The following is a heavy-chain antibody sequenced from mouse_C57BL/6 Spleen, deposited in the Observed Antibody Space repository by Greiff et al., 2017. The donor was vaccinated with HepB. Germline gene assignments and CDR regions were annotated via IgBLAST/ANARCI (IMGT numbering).Heavy chain of an antibody. CDR1: GYSFTSYY. J-gene: IGHJ4*01. V-gene: IGHV1-66*01. Sequence: VQLQQSGPELVKPGASVKISCKASGYSFTSYYIHWVKQRPGQVLEWIGWIYPGSGNTKYNEKFKGKATLTADTSSSTTYMQLSSLTSEDSAVYYCARNYAMDYWGQGTSVTVSS. CDR3: ARNYAMDY. CDR2: IYPGSGNT.